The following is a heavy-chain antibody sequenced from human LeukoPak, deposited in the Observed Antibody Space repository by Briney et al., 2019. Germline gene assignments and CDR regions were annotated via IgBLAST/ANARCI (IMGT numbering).Heavy chain of an antibody. Sequence: GVSLRLSCAASGFTVSSKYMIWVRQAPGKGLEWVALIHGGGTTYYVDSVKGRFTISSDSSKNTVYLEMNSLRAEDTAVYYCARAPNYGDYGGQWGRGTLVTVSS. J-gene: IGHJ4*02. V-gene: IGHV3-53*01. D-gene: IGHD4-17*01. CDR3: ARAPNYGDYGGQ. CDR1: GFTVSSKY. CDR2: IHGGGTT.